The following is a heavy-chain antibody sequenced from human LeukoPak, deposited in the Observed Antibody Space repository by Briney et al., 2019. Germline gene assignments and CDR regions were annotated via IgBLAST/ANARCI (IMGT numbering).Heavy chain of an antibody. CDR1: GFTFSSYS. CDR3: ARDSYYDSSGYYPLGY. CDR2: ISSSSSYI. V-gene: IGHV3-21*01. D-gene: IGHD3-22*01. J-gene: IGHJ4*02. Sequence: GGSLRLSCAASGFTFSSYSMNWVRQAPGKGLEWVSSISSSSSYIYYADSVKGRFTISRDNAKNSLYLQMNSLRAEDTSVYYCARDSYYDSSGYYPLGYWGQGTLVTVSS.